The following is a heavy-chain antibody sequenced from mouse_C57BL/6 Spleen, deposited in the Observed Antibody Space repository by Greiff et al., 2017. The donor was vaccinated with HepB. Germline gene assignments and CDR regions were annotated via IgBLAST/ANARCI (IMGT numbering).Heavy chain of an antibody. V-gene: IGHV1-82*01. D-gene: IGHD2-3*01. J-gene: IGHJ4*01. CDR3: ARRWLLRGYYAMDY. Sequence: VQRVESGPELVKPGASVKISCKASGYAFSSSWMNWVKQRPGKGLEWIGRIYPGDGDTNYNGKFKGKATLTADKSSSTAYMQLSSLTSEDSAVYFCARRWLLRGYYAMDYWGQGTSVTVSS. CDR2: IYPGDGDT. CDR1: GYAFSSSW.